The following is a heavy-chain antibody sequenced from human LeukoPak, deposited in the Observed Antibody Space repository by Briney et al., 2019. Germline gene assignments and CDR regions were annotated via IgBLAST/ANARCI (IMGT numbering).Heavy chain of an antibody. Sequence: GGSLRLSCAASGFTFSSYSMNWARQAPGKGLEWVSYISSSGTTISYAQSVKGRFTITRDNAQNSLTLHMNTLRADDTAVYYCAKDGGTHFDHWGQGTLVTVSS. CDR2: ISSSGTTI. D-gene: IGHD1-26*01. CDR3: AKDGGTHFDH. CDR1: GFTFSSYS. J-gene: IGHJ4*02. V-gene: IGHV3-48*01.